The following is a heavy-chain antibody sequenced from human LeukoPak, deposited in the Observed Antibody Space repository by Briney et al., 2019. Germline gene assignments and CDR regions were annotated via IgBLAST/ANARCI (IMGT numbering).Heavy chain of an antibody. J-gene: IGHJ4*02. CDR3: ARARTHIGPFDY. Sequence: ASVKVSCKASGYTFTGYYMHWVQQAPGQGLEWMGWINPNSGGTNYAQKFQGRVTMTRDTSISTAYMELSRLRSDDTAVYYCARARTHIGPFDYWGQGTLVTVSS. CDR2: INPNSGGT. V-gene: IGHV1-2*02. CDR1: GYTFTGYY. D-gene: IGHD2-21*01.